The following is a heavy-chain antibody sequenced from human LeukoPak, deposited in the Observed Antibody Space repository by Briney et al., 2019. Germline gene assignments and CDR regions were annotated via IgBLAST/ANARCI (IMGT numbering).Heavy chain of an antibody. Sequence: SETLSLTCAVYGGSFSGYYWSWIRQPPGKGLEWIGEINHSGSTNYNPSLKSRVNISVDTSKNQFSLKLSSVTAADTAVYCCARGSVLLWFGELSHGMDVWGKGTTVTVSS. D-gene: IGHD3-10*01. CDR3: ARGSVLLWFGELSHGMDV. CDR2: INHSGST. J-gene: IGHJ6*04. CDR1: GGSFSGYY. V-gene: IGHV4-34*01.